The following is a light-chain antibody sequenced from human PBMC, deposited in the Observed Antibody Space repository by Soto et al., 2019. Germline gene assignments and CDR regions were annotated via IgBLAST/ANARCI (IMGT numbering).Light chain of an antibody. CDR1: QSLSNSF. CDR3: QQYGRLPRS. J-gene: IGKJ4*01. Sequence: EILLTQSPGTLSLSPGDRATLSCRASQSLSNSFLAWYQQKPGQTPRLLISGASIRATDIPDRFSGSGSGTDFPLTISRLEPEDFAVYFCQQYGRLPRSFGGGTKGEIK. V-gene: IGKV3-20*01. CDR2: GAS.